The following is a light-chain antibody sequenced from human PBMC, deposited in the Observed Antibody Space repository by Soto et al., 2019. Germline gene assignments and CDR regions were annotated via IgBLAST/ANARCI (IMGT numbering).Light chain of an antibody. J-gene: IGLJ1*01. CDR3: SSYTTSSTFV. V-gene: IGLV2-14*01. Sequence: QSALTQPASVSGSPGQSITISCTGTSSDVGSCNCVSWFQQHPGKAPKLLIYEVRNRPSGVSDHFSGSKSGSTASLTISGLQAEDEADYYCSSYTTSSTFVFGTGTKLTVL. CDR2: EVR. CDR1: SSDVGSCNC.